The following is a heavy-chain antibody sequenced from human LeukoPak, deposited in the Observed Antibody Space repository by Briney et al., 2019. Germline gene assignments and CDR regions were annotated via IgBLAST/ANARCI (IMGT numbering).Heavy chain of an antibody. D-gene: IGHD2-21*02. CDR1: GFTFSDYT. CDR3: AKSPGGDPLDY. Sequence: GSLRLSCAASGFTFSDYTMNWVRQAPGKGLEWVSSISSGSGYIYYADSVKGRFTISRDNAKNSLYLQMNSLRAEDTAVYYCAKSPGGDPLDYWGQGTLVTVSS. V-gene: IGHV3-21*04. CDR2: ISSGSGYI. J-gene: IGHJ4*02.